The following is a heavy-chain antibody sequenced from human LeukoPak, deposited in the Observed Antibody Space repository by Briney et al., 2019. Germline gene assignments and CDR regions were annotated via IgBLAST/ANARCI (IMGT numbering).Heavy chain of an antibody. CDR3: ARDGLRFSTDY. D-gene: IGHD3-3*01. Sequence: GGSLRLSCAASGFTVSSNYMSWVRQAPGKGLEWVSLIYSGGTTYYADSVKARFTISRDNSKNTLYLQMSSLRAEDTAVYYCARDGLRFSTDYWGQGTLVTVSS. V-gene: IGHV3-53*01. CDR2: IYSGGTT. CDR1: GFTVSSNY. J-gene: IGHJ4*02.